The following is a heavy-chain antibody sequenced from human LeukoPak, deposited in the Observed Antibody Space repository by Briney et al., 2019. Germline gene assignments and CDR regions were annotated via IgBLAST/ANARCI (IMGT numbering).Heavy chain of an antibody. CDR3: ARAPDNYVHWFDP. CDR2: IIPILGIA. CDR1: GGTFSSYA. V-gene: IGHV1-69*04. Sequence: SVKVSCKASGGTFSSYAISWVRQAPGQGLEWMGRIIPILGIANYAQKFQGRVTITADKSTSTAYMELSSLRSEDTAVYYCARAPDNYVHWFDPWGQGTLISVSS. D-gene: IGHD3-10*02. J-gene: IGHJ5*02.